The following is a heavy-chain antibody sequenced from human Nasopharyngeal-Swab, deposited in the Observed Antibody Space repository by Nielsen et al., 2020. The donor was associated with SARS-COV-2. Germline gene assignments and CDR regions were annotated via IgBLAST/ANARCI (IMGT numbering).Heavy chain of an antibody. CDR2: INHSGST. Sequence: WIRQPPGKGLEWIGEINHSGSTNYNPSLKSRVTISVDTSKNQFSLKLSSVTAADTAVYYCARGNRGYSGEINRFDPRGQGTPVTVSS. D-gene: IGHD5-12*01. V-gene: IGHV4-34*01. CDR3: ARGNRGYSGEINRFDP. J-gene: IGHJ5*02.